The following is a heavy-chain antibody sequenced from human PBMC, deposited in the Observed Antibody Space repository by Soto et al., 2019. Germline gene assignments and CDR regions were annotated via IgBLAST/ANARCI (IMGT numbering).Heavy chain of an antibody. CDR3: ATEATMVRGVDIHYYYSGMDV. D-gene: IGHD3-10*01. V-gene: IGHV1-24*01. CDR1: GYTLTELS. Sequence: ASVKVSCKVSGYTLTELSMHWVRQAPGKGLEWMGGFDPEDGETIYAQKFQGRVTMTEDTSTDTAYMELSSLRSEDTAVYYCATEATMVRGVDIHYYYSGMDVWGQGTTVTVYS. CDR2: FDPEDGET. J-gene: IGHJ6*02.